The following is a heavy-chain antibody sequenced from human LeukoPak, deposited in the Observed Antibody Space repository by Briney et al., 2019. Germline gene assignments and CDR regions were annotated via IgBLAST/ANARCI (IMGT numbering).Heavy chain of an antibody. Sequence: GESLKISCKGSGYNFTSYWIGWVRQMPGKGLEWMGIIYPGGSDTRYSPSFQGQVTISADKSISTAYLQWSSLKASDTAMYYCATHHDSSSWHYFDYWGQGTLVTVSS. CDR1: GYNFTSYW. CDR2: IYPGGSDT. J-gene: IGHJ4*02. D-gene: IGHD6-13*01. V-gene: IGHV5-51*01. CDR3: ATHHDSSSWHYFDY.